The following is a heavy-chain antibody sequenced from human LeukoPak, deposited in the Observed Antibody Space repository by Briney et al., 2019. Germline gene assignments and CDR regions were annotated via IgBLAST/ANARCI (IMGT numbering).Heavy chain of an antibody. CDR1: GFTFSSYA. CDR2: ISYDGSNK. CDR3: ARDVHPYSSSWYSALNYYYYYGMGV. D-gene: IGHD6-13*01. Sequence: GGSLRLSCAASGFTFSSYAMHWVRQAPGKGLEWVAVISYDGSNKYYADSVKGRFAISRDNSKNTLYLQMNSLRAEDTAVYYCARDVHPYSSSWYSALNYYYYYGMGVWGQGTTVTVSS. V-gene: IGHV3-30*09. J-gene: IGHJ6*02.